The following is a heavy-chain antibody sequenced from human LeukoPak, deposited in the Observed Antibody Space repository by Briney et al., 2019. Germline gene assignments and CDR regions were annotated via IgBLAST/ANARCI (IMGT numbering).Heavy chain of an antibody. CDR2: ISSNGGST. D-gene: IGHD2-21*01. J-gene: IGHJ2*01. Sequence: GGSLRLSCAASGFTFSSYAMHWVRQASGKGLEYVSAISSNGGSTYYANSVKGRFTISRDNSKNTLYLQMGSLRAEDMAVYYCARDPPYCGGDCPYWYFDLWGRGTLVTVSS. CDR3: ARDPPYCGGDCPYWYFDL. CDR1: GFTFSSYA. V-gene: IGHV3-64*01.